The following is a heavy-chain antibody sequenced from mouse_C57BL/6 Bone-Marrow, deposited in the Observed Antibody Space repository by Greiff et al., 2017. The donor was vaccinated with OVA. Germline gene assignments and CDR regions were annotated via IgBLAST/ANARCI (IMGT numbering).Heavy chain of an antibody. V-gene: IGHV5-9*01. CDR3: ARRVPAWFAY. CDR2: ISGGGGNT. CDR1: GFTFSSYT. J-gene: IGHJ3*01. Sequence: DVHLVESGGGLVKPGGSLKLSCAASGFTFSSYTMSWVRQTPEKRLEWVATISGGGGNTYYPDSVKGRFTISRDNAKNTLYLQMSSLRSEDTALYYCARRVPAWFAYWGQGTLVTVSA.